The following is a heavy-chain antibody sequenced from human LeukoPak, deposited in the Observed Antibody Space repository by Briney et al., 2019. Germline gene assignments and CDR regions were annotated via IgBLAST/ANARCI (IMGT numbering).Heavy chain of an antibody. CDR1: GFMFSNSD. CDR3: ARDGVGAGTIASAGSDY. Sequence: GGSLRLSCAASGFMFSNSDMNWVRQAPGKGLEWVSSISSRGRYIYYADSVKGRFTIPRDNTQNSLSLQMNSLRVEDTAVYYCARDGVGAGTIASAGSDYWGQGTLITVSS. J-gene: IGHJ4*02. V-gene: IGHV3-21*01. CDR2: ISSRGRYI. D-gene: IGHD6-13*01.